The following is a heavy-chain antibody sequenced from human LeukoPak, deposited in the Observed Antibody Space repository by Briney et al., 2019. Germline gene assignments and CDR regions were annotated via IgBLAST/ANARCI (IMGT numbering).Heavy chain of an antibody. V-gene: IGHV3-7*03. D-gene: IGHD3-10*01. J-gene: IGHJ6*04. CDR1: GFTFSSYW. Sequence: GGSLRLSCAASGFTFSSYWMSWVRQAPGKGLEWVANIKQDGSEKYYVDSVKGRFTISRDNAKNSLYLQVNSLRAEDTAVYYCARDHYGSGSYYYYGMDVWGKGTTVTVSS. CDR3: ARDHYGSGSYYYYGMDV. CDR2: IKQDGSEK.